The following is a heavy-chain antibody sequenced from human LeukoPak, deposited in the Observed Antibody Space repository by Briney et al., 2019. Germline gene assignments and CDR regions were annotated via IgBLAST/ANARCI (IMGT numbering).Heavy chain of an antibody. J-gene: IGHJ4*02. CDR1: GGSISSGGYY. CDR3: AKGSSPPVAGLLDY. D-gene: IGHD6-19*01. Sequence: ETLSLTCTVSGGSISSGGYYWSWVRQAPGKGLEWVSAISGSGGSTYYADSVKGRFTISRDNSKNTLYLQMNSLRAEDTAVYYCAKGSSPPVAGLLDYWGQGTLVTVSS. V-gene: IGHV3-23*01. CDR2: ISGSGGST.